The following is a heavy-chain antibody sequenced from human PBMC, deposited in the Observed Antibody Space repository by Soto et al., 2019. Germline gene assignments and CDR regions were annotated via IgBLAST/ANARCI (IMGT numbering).Heavy chain of an antibody. CDR2: ILPNFGAE. Sequence: QVQLVQSGAEVKKPGSSVKVSCKDSGGNFSSYAINWVRQAPGHGLEWMGGILPNFGAENYAQKFQGRGTITAAKAKNTGYMDLSILTSDDTGVYYCAMEKYIASPPAHIHSSGMYVLCPGTTVTGSS. CDR1: GGNFSSYA. CDR3: AMEKYIASPPAHIHSSGMYV. J-gene: IGHJ6*02. D-gene: IGHD6-6*01. V-gene: IGHV1-69*06.